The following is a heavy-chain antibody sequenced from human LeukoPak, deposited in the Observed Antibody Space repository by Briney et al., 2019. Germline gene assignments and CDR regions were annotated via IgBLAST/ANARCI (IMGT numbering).Heavy chain of an antibody. CDR1: GFTFSNYD. CDR2: ISTTGDT. D-gene: IGHD4-17*01. V-gene: IGHV3-13*01. Sequence: GGSLRLSCTASGFTFSNYDMHWVRQATGKGLEWVSAISTTGDTYYPGSVKGRFTISRENAKNSLYLQMNSLRAGDTAVYYCARAPHGDYFDYWGQGTLVTVFS. CDR3: ARAPHGDYFDY. J-gene: IGHJ4*02.